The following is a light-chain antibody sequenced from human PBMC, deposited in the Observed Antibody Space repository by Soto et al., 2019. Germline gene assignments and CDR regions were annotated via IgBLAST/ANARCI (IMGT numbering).Light chain of an antibody. J-gene: IGKJ1*01. V-gene: IGKV1-5*03. CDR1: QTISSW. Sequence: DIQMTQSPSTLSRSVGDRVTITCRASQTISSWLAWYQQKPGKAPKLLIYKASTLKSGVPSRFSGSGSGTEFTLTISSLQPDDFATYYCQHYNSYSWTFGQGTKVDIK. CDR3: QHYNSYSWT. CDR2: KAS.